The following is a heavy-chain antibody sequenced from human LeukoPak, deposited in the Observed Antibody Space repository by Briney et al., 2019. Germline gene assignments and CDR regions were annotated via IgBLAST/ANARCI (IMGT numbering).Heavy chain of an antibody. CDR1: GFTFTRYA. CDR2: LSTTDDGT. Sequence: GGSLRLSCAASGFTFTRYAMSWVRQAPGKGLEWVSSLSTTDDGTYYADSVKGRFSISRDNSKNTPYLQMISLRAEDTAVYHCARLSGYDYFDYWGQGTLVTVSS. J-gene: IGHJ4*02. V-gene: IGHV3-23*01. D-gene: IGHD5-12*01. CDR3: ARLSGYDYFDY.